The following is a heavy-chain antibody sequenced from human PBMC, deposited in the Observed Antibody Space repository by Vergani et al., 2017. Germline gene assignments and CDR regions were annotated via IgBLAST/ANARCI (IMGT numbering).Heavy chain of an antibody. J-gene: IGHJ3*02. Sequence: QMQLQESGPGLVKPSENLSLSCTVSGDSISTSSYAWGWIRQPPGKTLEWIGSIYHSGSTYYNPSLKSRVTISVDTSKNQFSLKLSSVTAADTAVYYCARSITMIVVVRADAFDIWGQGTMVTVSS. D-gene: IGHD3-22*01. CDR2: IYHSGST. CDR3: ARSITMIVVVRADAFDI. CDR1: GDSISTSSYA. V-gene: IGHV4-39*07.